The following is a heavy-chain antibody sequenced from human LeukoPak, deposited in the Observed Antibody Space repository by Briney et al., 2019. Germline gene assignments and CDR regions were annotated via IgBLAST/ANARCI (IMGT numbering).Heavy chain of an antibody. Sequence: QPGGSLRLSCAASGFTFSTYAMHWVRQAPGKGLEWVAVITYDGSDKYYADSVKGRFTISRDNSKNTVYLQMNSLRAEDTAVYYCARVPYGSGTYTDYWGRGTLVTVSS. CDR2: ITYDGSDK. J-gene: IGHJ4*02. CDR1: GFTFSTYA. V-gene: IGHV3-30-3*01. D-gene: IGHD3-10*01. CDR3: ARVPYGSGTYTDY.